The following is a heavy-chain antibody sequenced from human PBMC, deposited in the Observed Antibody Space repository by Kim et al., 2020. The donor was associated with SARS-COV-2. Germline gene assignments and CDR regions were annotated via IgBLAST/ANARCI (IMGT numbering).Heavy chain of an antibody. Sequence: GGSLRLSCAYSGFNLSGYEMNWVRQAPGKGLEWVSHIGSSGSTVYYADSVKGRFTISRDNAKKSMYLQMNSLRAEDTAIYYCARGSGVDVWGQGTTVTVSS. V-gene: IGHV3-48*03. CDR1: GFNLSGYE. CDR3: ARGSGVDV. CDR2: IGSSGSTV. J-gene: IGHJ6*02.